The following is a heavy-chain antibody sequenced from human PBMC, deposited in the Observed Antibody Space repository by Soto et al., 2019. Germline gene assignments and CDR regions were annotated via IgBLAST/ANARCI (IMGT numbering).Heavy chain of an antibody. Sequence: QLQLQESGPGLVKPSETLSLTCTVSGGSISSSSYYWGWIRQPPGKGLEWIGSIYYSGSTYYNPSLKRRVPISLDTAKNQFSLKRSSVTAADTAVYYCARHTPAISISDHWGQGTLVTVSS. CDR1: GGSISSSSYY. V-gene: IGHV4-39*01. CDR2: IYYSGST. D-gene: IGHD2-15*01. J-gene: IGHJ4*02. CDR3: ARHTPAISISDH.